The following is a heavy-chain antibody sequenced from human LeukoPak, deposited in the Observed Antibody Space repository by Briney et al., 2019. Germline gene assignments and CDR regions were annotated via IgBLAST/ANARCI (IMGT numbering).Heavy chain of an antibody. V-gene: IGHV3-20*04. J-gene: IGHJ4*02. CDR3: ARDHCSSTTCYFED. D-gene: IGHD2-2*01. CDR2: ISWNGANT. CDR1: GFTFDDFG. Sequence: PGGSLRLSCVASGFTFDDFGLRWVRHVPGRGLEWVACISWNGANTGYADSVKGRFTISRDNAENSLFLQMNSLTADDTALYYCARDHCSSTTCYFEDWGQRTLVTVSS.